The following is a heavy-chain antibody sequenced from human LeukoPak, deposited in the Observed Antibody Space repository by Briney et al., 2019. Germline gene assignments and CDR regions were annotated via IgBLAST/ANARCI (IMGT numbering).Heavy chain of an antibody. J-gene: IGHJ4*02. V-gene: IGHV4-30-4*01. D-gene: IGHD3-3*01. CDR2: IYYSGST. CDR1: GGSISSGDYY. CDR3: ARDHDFWSGYSYFDY. Sequence: SETLSLTCTVSGGSISSGDYYWNWIRQPPGKGLEWIGYIYYSGSTYYNPSLKSRVTILVDTSKNQFSLKLSSVTAADTAVYYCARDHDFWSGYSYFDYWGQGTLVTVSS.